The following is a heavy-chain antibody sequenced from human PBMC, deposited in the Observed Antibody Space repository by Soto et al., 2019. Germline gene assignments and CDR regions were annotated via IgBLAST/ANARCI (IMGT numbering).Heavy chain of an antibody. CDR2: IYYSGSP. CDR3: ARLETSMVIDY. Sequence: SETLSLTCTVSGGSISSSSYYWGWIRQPPEKGLEWIGSIYYSGSPYYNPSLKSRVTISVDTSKNQFSLKLSPVTAADTAVYYCARLETSMVIDYWGQGTLVTVSS. J-gene: IGHJ4*02. CDR1: GGSISSSSYY. V-gene: IGHV4-39*01. D-gene: IGHD5-18*01.